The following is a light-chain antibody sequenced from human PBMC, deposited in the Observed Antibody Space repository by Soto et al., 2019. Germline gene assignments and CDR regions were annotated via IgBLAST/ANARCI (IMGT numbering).Light chain of an antibody. V-gene: IGKV1-33*01. CDR2: DAS. CDR3: QQYDNLPRIT. J-gene: IGKJ5*01. Sequence: DIQMTQYPSSLSASVGDRVTITCQASQDISNYLNWYQQKPGKAPKLLIYDASNLETGVPSRFSGSGSGTDFTFTISSLQPEDIATYYCQQYDNLPRITFGQGTRLEIK. CDR1: QDISNY.